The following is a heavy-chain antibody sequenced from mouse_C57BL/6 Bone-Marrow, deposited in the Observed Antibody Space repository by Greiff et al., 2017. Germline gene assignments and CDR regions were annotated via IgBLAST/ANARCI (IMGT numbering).Heavy chain of an antibody. CDR1: GYTFTEYT. V-gene: IGHV1-62-2*01. CDR3: ARHGFLYYSNYEREMDY. J-gene: IGHJ4*01. Sequence: LVESGAELVKPGASVKLSCKASGYTFTEYTIHWVKQRSGQGLEWIGWFYPGSGSIKYNEKFKDKATLTADKSSRTVYMELSRLTSEDSAVYFCARHGFLYYSNYEREMDYWGQGTSVTVSS. CDR2: FYPGSGSI. D-gene: IGHD2-5*01.